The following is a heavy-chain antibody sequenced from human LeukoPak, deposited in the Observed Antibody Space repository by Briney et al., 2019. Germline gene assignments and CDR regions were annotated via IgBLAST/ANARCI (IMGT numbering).Heavy chain of an antibody. J-gene: IGHJ6*02. Sequence: GGSLRLSCAASGFTFSSYGMHWVRQAPGKGLEWVAVISYDGSNKYYADSVKGRFTISRDNSKNTLYLQMNSLRAEDTAVYYCARANQHYYGMDVWGQGTTVTVSS. V-gene: IGHV3-30*03. CDR2: ISYDGSNK. D-gene: IGHD1-14*01. CDR3: ARANQHYYGMDV. CDR1: GFTFSSYG.